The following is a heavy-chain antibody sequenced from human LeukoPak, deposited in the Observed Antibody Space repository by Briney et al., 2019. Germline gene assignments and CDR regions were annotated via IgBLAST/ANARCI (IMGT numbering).Heavy chain of an antibody. D-gene: IGHD2-15*01. CDR1: GGTFSSYA. CDR2: IIPILGIA. Sequence: ASVRVSCKASGGTFSSYAISWVRQAPGQGLEWMGRIIPILGIANYAQKFQGRVTITADKSTSTAYMELSSLRSEDTAVYYCARDRDCSGGSCSIGIWGQGTMVTVSS. V-gene: IGHV1-69*04. J-gene: IGHJ3*02. CDR3: ARDRDCSGGSCSIGI.